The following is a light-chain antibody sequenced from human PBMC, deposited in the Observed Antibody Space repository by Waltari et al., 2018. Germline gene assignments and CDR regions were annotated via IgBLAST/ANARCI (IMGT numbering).Light chain of an antibody. V-gene: IGLV1-44*01. Sequence: QSGLTQPPSVSGTPGQRVTISCSGRSSNIGVNIVNWYQHFPGTAPKLLIYSTDQRPSGGPDRFSGSKSGTSASLAISGLQSEDEADYYCEAWDDRLTGRVFGTGTKVTVL. CDR1: SSNIGVNI. CDR2: STD. CDR3: EAWDDRLTGRV. J-gene: IGLJ1*01.